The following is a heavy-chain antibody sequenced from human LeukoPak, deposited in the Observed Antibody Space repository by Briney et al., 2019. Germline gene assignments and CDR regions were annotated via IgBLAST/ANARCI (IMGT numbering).Heavy chain of an antibody. Sequence: SETLSLTCAVSGGSISSGGYSWSWIRQPPGKGLEWIGYIYHSGSTYYNPSLKSRVTISVDRSKNQFSLKLSSVTAADTAVYYCARGVYSAYDFGFDYWGQGTLVTVSS. J-gene: IGHJ4*02. CDR2: IYHSGST. D-gene: IGHD5-12*01. CDR1: GGSISSGGYS. V-gene: IGHV4-30-2*01. CDR3: ARGVYSAYDFGFDY.